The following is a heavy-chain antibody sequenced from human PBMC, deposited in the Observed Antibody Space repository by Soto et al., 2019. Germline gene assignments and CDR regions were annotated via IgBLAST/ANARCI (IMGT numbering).Heavy chain of an antibody. CDR3: ARGHVDIVATPDY. CDR2: ISPNGGTT. D-gene: IGHD5-12*01. Sequence: EVQLVESGGGLVQPGGSLRLSCAASGFTFSSHAMHWVRQAPGKGLEFVSAISPNGGTTYYANSVKGRFIISRDNXKNTLYLQMGSLRAEDMAVYYCARGHVDIVATPDYWGQGTLVTVSS. J-gene: IGHJ4*02. CDR1: GFTFSSHA. V-gene: IGHV3-64*01.